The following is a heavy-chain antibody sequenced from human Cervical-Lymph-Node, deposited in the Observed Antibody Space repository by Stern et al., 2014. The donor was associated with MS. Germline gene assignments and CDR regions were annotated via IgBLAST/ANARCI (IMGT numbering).Heavy chain of an antibody. J-gene: IGHJ3*01. V-gene: IGHV1-8*01. D-gene: IGHD3-22*01. CDR3: ARGDYFSSSGHYRDAFDL. Sequence: QVQLEESGAEVQKPGASVKVSCKASGYTFTSYDLNWVRQATGQGLEWMGWMNPKSGTTDYAQKFQGRVTMTRSTSITTAYMELSSLRSEDTAVYYCARGDYFSSSGHYRDAFDLWGQGTMVTVSS. CDR2: MNPKSGTT. CDR1: GYTFTSYD.